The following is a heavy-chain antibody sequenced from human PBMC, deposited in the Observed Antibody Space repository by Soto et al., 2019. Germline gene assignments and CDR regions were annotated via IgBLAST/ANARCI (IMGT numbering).Heavy chain of an antibody. J-gene: IGHJ2*01. Sequence: LRLSCAASGFTFNNYNMNWVRQAPGKGLEWVSSFSSSSGHIYYADSVKGRFTISRDNAKNSLFLQMNSLRAEDTAVYYCARDPRYSSGWYWYFDLWGRGTLVTVSS. CDR2: FSSSSGHI. D-gene: IGHD6-19*01. CDR1: GFTFNNYN. V-gene: IGHV3-21*01. CDR3: ARDPRYSSGWYWYFDL.